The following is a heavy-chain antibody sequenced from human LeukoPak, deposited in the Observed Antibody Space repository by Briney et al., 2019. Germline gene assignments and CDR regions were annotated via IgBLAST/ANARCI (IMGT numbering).Heavy chain of an antibody. CDR3: AREPTYCRGVSCYFDY. J-gene: IGHJ4*02. Sequence: GGSLRLSCAASGFTFSSYEMNWVRQAPGKGLEWVSYISSSGSTIYYADSVKGRFTISRDNAKNSLYLQMNSLRAEDTAVYYCAREPTYCRGVSCYFDYWGQGTLVTVSS. CDR1: GFTFSSYE. CDR2: ISSSGSTI. V-gene: IGHV3-48*03. D-gene: IGHD2-15*01.